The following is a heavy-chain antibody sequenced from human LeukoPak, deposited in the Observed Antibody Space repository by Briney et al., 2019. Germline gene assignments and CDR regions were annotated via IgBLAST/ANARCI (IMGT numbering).Heavy chain of an antibody. J-gene: IGHJ2*01. CDR3: ATAGGIIEFFDL. Sequence: ASVKVSCKASGYTFTSKYIHWVRQAPGQGLDWMGMIIPGGGSTTYAQKFRDRVTMTRDASTSTVYMELSGLRSEDTALYYCATAGGIIEFFDLWGRGTLVTVSS. D-gene: IGHD3-16*02. CDR1: GYTFTSKY. CDR2: IIPGGGST. V-gene: IGHV1-46*01.